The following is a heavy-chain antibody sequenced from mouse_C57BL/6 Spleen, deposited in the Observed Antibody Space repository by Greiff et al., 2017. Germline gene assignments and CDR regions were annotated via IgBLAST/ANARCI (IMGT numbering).Heavy chain of an antibody. CDR2: ISYDGSN. D-gene: IGHD1-2*01. Sequence: EVKLQESGPGLVKPSQSLSLTCSVTGYSITSGYYWNWIRQFPGNKLEWMGYISYDGSNNYNPSLKNRISITRDTSKNQFFLKLNSVTTEDTATYYCALGLLRQYWYFDVWGTGTTVTVSS. J-gene: IGHJ1*03. CDR1: GYSITSGYY. V-gene: IGHV3-6*01. CDR3: ALGLLRQYWYFDV.